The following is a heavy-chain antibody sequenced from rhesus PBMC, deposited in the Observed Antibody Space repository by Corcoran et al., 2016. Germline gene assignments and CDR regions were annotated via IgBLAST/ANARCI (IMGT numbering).Heavy chain of an antibody. D-gene: IGHD3-28*01. CDR1: GGSISGHYY. J-gene: IGHJ4*01. Sequence: QVQLQQWGEGLVKPSETLSLTCAVYGGSISGHYYWSWIRQPPGKGLEWIGYIYGNSASTNYNPSLKNRVTISKDTAKNQFSLKLSSVTAADTAVYYCARGKGLFDYWGQGVLVTVSS. CDR2: IYGNSAST. CDR3: ARGKGLFDY. V-gene: IGHV4-73*01.